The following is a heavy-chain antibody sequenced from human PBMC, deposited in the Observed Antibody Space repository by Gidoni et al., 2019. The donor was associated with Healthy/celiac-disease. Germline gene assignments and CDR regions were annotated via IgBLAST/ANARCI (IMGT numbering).Heavy chain of an antibody. CDR2: IYYSGST. V-gene: IGHV4-31*03. D-gene: IGHD2-15*01. Sequence: QVQLQESGPGLVKPSQTLSLTCTVSGGSISSGGYSWSWIRQHPGKGLEWIGYIYYSGSTYYNPSLKSRVTISVDTSKNQFSLKLSSVTAADTAVYYCARDPYCSGGSCYSAYGMDVWGQGTTVTVSS. CDR3: ARDPYCSGGSCYSAYGMDV. CDR1: GGSISSGGYS. J-gene: IGHJ6*02.